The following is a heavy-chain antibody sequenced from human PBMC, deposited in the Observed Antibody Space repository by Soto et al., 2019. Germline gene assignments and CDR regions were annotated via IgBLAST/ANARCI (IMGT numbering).Heavy chain of an antibody. J-gene: IGHJ4*02. D-gene: IGHD3-16*01. CDR3: AREVGGGGDY. CDR2: INHSGST. Sequence: QVQLQQWGAGLLKPSETLSLTCAVYGGSFSGYYWIWIRQPPGKGLEWIGEINHSGSTNYNPSLKSRVTISVDTSKNQFSLKLSSVTAADTAVYYCAREVGGGGDYWGQGTLVTVSS. CDR1: GGSFSGYY. V-gene: IGHV4-34*01.